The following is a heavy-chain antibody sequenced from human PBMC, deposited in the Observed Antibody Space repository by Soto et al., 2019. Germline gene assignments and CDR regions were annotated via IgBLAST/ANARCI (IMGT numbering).Heavy chain of an antibody. Sequence: SQTLSLTCAISGESVSSNTAAWNWIRSSPSRGLEWLGRTYYRSNWRHDYAVSVKSRITVNPDTSKNHFSLQLNSVTPDDTAVYYCARGVAGTGFDLWGQGTLVTVSS. D-gene: IGHD6-19*01. CDR2: TYYRSNWRH. V-gene: IGHV6-1*01. CDR3: ARGVAGTGFDL. CDR1: GESVSSNTAA. J-gene: IGHJ4*02.